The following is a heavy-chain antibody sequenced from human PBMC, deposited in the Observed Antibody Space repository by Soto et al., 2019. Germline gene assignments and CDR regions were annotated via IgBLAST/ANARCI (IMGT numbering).Heavy chain of an antibody. CDR3: ARGRGHYSSSWTSRVPVKTNYFDS. CDR2: INHSGST. Sequence: QVQLQQWGAGLLKPSETLSLTCAVYGGSFSGYYWSWIRQPPGKGLEWIGEINHSGSTNYNPSLKCRVPTSVDTSQNQSSLKLSSVTAADTAVYYCARGRGHYSSSWTSRVPVKTNYFDSWGQGTLVTVPS. J-gene: IGHJ4*02. V-gene: IGHV4-34*01. D-gene: IGHD6-13*01. CDR1: GGSFSGYY.